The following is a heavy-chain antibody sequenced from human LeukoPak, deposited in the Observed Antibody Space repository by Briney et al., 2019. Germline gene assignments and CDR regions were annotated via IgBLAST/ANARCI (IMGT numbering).Heavy chain of an antibody. CDR1: GFTVSSNY. CDR3: ASPRTPDGAFDI. D-gene: IGHD1-14*01. Sequence: PGGSLRLSCAASGFTVSSNYMSWVRPAPEKGLEWVSVIYSGGSTYYADSVKGRFTISRDNSKNTLYLQMNSLRAEDTAVYYCASPRTPDGAFDIWGQGTMVTVSS. J-gene: IGHJ3*02. V-gene: IGHV3-66*01. CDR2: IYSGGST.